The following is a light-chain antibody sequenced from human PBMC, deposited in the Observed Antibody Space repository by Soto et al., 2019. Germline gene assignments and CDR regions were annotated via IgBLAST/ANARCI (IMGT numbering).Light chain of an antibody. CDR3: QKYRGLTPWT. J-gene: IGKJ1*01. CDR2: DAS. CDR1: QGIHNF. V-gene: IGKV1-27*01. Sequence: DIQMTQSPSSLSAFVGDSVTMSCRASQGIHNFLAWYQQTPGTVPKLLIYDASTLRSGVPSRFSGRGSGTEFTLTITSLQPEDVATYYCQKYRGLTPWTFGQGTKVEI.